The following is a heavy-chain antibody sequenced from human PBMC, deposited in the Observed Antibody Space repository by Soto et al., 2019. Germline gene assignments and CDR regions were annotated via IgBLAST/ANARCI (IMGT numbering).Heavy chain of an antibody. D-gene: IGHD6-13*01. J-gene: IGHJ4*02. Sequence: PSETLSLTCAVSGYSISSGYYWGWIRQPPGKGLEWIGSIYHSGSTYYNPSLKSRVTISVDTSKNQFSLKLSSVTAADTAVYYCARSIAAAGTCCFDYWGQGTLVTVSS. CDR1: GYSISSGYY. CDR2: IYHSGST. V-gene: IGHV4-38-2*01. CDR3: ARSIAAAGTCCFDY.